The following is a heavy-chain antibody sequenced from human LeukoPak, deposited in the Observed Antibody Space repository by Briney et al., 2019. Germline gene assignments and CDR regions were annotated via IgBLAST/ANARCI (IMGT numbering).Heavy chain of an antibody. V-gene: IGHV4-61*02. J-gene: IGHJ4*02. CDR2: IYTSGST. CDR3: ARDSHYSNYYDY. D-gene: IGHD4-11*01. Sequence: SQTLSLTCTVSGGSISSGSYYWSWIRQPAGKGLEWIGRIYTSGSTNYNPSLKSRITISEDTSKNQFSLKLSSVTAADTAVYYCARDSHYSNYYDYWGQGTLVTVSS. CDR1: GGSISSGSYY.